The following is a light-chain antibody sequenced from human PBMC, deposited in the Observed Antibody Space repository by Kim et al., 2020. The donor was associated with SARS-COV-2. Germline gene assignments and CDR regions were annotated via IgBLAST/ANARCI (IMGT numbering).Light chain of an antibody. J-gene: IGKJ4*01. CDR2: DAS. V-gene: IGKV3D-20*02. CDR3: QQRSNWPLT. CDR1: QRVSSSY. Sequence: EIVLTQSPGTLSLSPGETATLSCRASQRVSSSYLAWYQQKPGRAPRLLLYDASNRATGIPARFSGSGSGTDFTLTIDSLEPGDFAVYYCQQRSNWPLTFGGGTKVDIK.